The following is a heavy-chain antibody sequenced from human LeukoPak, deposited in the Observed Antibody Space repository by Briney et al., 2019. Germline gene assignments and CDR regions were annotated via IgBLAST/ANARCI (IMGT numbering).Heavy chain of an antibody. V-gene: IGHV1-69*05. CDR1: GGTFSSYA. Sequence: GSSVKVSCKASGGTFSSYAISWVRQAPGQGLEWMGRIIPIFGTANYAQKFQGRVTITTDESTSTAYMELSSLRSEDTAVYYCARDPLVYSDAVEYFQHWGQGTLVTVSS. CDR2: IIPIFGTA. J-gene: IGHJ1*01. CDR3: ARDPLVYSDAVEYFQH. D-gene: IGHD4-17*01.